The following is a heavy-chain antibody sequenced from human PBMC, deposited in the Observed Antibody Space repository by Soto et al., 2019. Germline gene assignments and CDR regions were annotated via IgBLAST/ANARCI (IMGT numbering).Heavy chain of an antibody. CDR1: GYTFTSYY. CDR2: INPSGGST. V-gene: IGHV1-46*01. CDR3: ARDRHGNFDY. J-gene: IGHJ4*02. Sequence: QVQLVQSGAEVKKPGASVKVSCKASGYTFTSYYMHWVRQAPGQGLECMGIINPSGGSTSYAQKFQGRVTMTRDTYTSTVYMALSSLRSEDTAVYYCARDRHGNFDYWGQGTLVTVSS.